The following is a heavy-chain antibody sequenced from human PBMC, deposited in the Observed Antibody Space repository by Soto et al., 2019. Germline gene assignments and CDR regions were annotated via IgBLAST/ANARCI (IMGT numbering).Heavy chain of an antibody. V-gene: IGHV3-23*01. CDR1: GFTFSSYA. Sequence: GGSLRLSCAASGFTFSSYAMSWVRQAPGKGLEWVSAISGSGGSTYYADSVKGRFTISRDNSKNTLYLQMNSLRAEDTAVYYCAKGTPNRPGPTRYYYYGMDVWGQGTTVTVSS. CDR2: ISGSGGST. D-gene: IGHD2-15*01. J-gene: IGHJ6*02. CDR3: AKGTPNRPGPTRYYYYGMDV.